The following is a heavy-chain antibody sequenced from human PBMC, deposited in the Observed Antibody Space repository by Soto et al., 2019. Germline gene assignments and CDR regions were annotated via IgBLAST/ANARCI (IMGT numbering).Heavy chain of an antibody. V-gene: IGHV3-15*07. Sequence: EVQLVESGGGLVKPGGSLRLSCAASGFTFSNAWMNWVRQAPGKGLEWVARIKSKADGGTTDYGTSVKGRFVISRDDSKNTLYLQMNSLQTDDTAVYYCRDAFDVWGQGTMVTVSS. CDR3: RDAFDV. CDR2: IKSKADGGTT. CDR1: GFTFSNAW. J-gene: IGHJ3*01.